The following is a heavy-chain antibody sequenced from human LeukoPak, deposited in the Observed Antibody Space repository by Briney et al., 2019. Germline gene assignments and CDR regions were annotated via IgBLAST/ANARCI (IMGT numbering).Heavy chain of an antibody. CDR2: IWYDGSNK. CDR3: ARVRSAYYYYYGMDV. CDR1: GFTFSSYG. V-gene: IGHV3-33*01. J-gene: IGHJ6*02. D-gene: IGHD3-3*01. Sequence: GGSLRPSCAASGFTFSSYGMHWVRQAPGKGLEWVAVIWYDGSNKYYADSVKGRFTISRDNSKNTLYLQMNSLRAEDTAVYYCARVRSAYYYYYGMDVWGQGTTVTVSS.